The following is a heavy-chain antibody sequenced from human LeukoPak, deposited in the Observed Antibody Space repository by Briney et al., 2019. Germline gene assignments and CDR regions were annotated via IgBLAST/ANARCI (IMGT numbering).Heavy chain of an antibody. CDR2: ISSNGGST. CDR3: VKAVYYDSSGYYSVYYDY. V-gene: IGHV3-64D*06. Sequence: PGGSLRLSCAASGFTFSSYAMHWVRQAPEKGLEYVSAISSNGGSTYYADSVKGRFTISRDNSKNTLYLQMSSLRAEDTAVYYCVKAVYYDSSGYYSVYYDYWGQGTLVTVSS. CDR1: GFTFSSYA. D-gene: IGHD3-22*01. J-gene: IGHJ4*02.